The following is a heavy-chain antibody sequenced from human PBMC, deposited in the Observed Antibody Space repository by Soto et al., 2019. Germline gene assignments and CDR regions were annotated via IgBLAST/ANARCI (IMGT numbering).Heavy chain of an antibody. CDR1: GGTFSSYA. J-gene: IGHJ4*02. CDR3: ATAYYGSGSYPPSPFDY. Sequence: QVQLVQSGAEVKKPGSSVKVSCKASGGTFSSYAISWVRQAPGQGLEWMGGIIPIFGTANYAQKFQGRVTITADKSTSTAYMELSSLRSEDTGVYYCATAYYGSGSYPPSPFDYWGQGTLVTVSS. V-gene: IGHV1-69*06. D-gene: IGHD3-10*01. CDR2: IIPIFGTA.